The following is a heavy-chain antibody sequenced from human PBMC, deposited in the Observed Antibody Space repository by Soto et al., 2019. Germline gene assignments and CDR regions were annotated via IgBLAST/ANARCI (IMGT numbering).Heavy chain of an antibody. CDR3: ARDVPCSSTSCYYYYYGMDV. CDR1: GGTFSSYA. V-gene: IGHV1-69*01. J-gene: IGHJ6*02. CDR2: IIPIFGTA. Sequence: QVQLVQSGAEVKKPGSSVKVSCKASGGTFSSYAISWVRQAPGQGLEWMGGIIPIFGTANYAQKFQGRVTITADESTSTAYMELISLRSEDTAVYYCARDVPCSSTSCYYYYYGMDVWGQGTTVTVSS. D-gene: IGHD2-2*01.